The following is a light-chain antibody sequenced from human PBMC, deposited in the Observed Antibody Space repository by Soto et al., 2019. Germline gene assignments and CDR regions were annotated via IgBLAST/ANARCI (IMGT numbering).Light chain of an antibody. CDR2: GAS. CDR1: QRVSSGY. V-gene: IGKV3-20*01. Sequence: EIVLTQSRGTLYLSPGERATLSCRASQRVSSGYLGWYQQRPGQAPRPLLYGASNRAAGIPDRFSGRGSETDFTLTISRLEPEDFAVYYCQQYASSPPWTFGQGTKVEIK. J-gene: IGKJ1*01. CDR3: QQYASSPPWT.